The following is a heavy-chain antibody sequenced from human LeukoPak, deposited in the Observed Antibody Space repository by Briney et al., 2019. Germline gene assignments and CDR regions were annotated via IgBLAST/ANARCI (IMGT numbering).Heavy chain of an antibody. D-gene: IGHD3-3*01. Sequence: SETLSLTCSVSGGPINFYWSWIRQSPGKGLEWIGCVHQNGSASYKSSLQRRVTMSVDTSKRQVSLMLNSVTAADTAVYYCARDVRRGLRFNNIYPYFGMDVWGKGTTVIVS. CDR2: VHQNGSA. V-gene: IGHV4-59*01. CDR3: ARDVRRGLRFNNIYPYFGMDV. J-gene: IGHJ6*04. CDR1: GGPINFY.